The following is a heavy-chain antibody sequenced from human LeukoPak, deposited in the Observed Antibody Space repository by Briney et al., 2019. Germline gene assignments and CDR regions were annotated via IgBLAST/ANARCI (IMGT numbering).Heavy chain of an antibody. J-gene: IGHJ3*02. Sequence: SETLSLTCTVSGGSISSYYWSWIRQPPGKGLEWIGYIYYSGSTNYNPSLKSRVTMSVDTSTNQFSLKLTSVTAADTAVYYCANRWGGGSPYDAYDIRGQGTMVTVSS. CDR2: IYYSGST. V-gene: IGHV4-59*03. CDR1: GGSISSYY. CDR3: ANRWGGGSPYDAYDI. D-gene: IGHD2-15*01.